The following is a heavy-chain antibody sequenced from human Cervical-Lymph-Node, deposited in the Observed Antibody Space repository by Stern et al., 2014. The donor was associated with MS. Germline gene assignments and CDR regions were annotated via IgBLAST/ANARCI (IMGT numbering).Heavy chain of an antibody. J-gene: IGHJ4*02. V-gene: IGHV1-3*01. Sequence: VQLVESGAEVKKPGASVKVSCKASGYTFSSYGMNWVRQAPGQRLEWMGWINAGNGKTKNSPKFQGRVTITRDTSANTAYMELTSLTSEDTAVYYCARGGYFDSSGYLSYWGQGTLVTVSS. CDR1: GYTFSSYG. D-gene: IGHD3-22*01. CDR2: INAGNGKT. CDR3: ARGGYFDSSGYLSY.